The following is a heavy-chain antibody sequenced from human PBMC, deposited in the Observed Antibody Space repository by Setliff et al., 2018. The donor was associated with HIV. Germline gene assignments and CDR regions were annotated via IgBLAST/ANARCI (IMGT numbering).Heavy chain of an antibody. CDR1: GFSFRTYN. CDR3: ARDRASSGDYSQFDY. D-gene: IGHD3-22*01. V-gene: IGHV3-21*01. J-gene: IGHJ4*01. Sequence: GGSLRLSCAASGFSFRTYNMNWVRQAPGKGLEWVSSISSDGRYIYYADSVKGRFTISRDDAKSSLYLQMYSLRAEDTAVYYCARDRASSGDYSQFDYWGQGAMVTVSS. CDR2: ISSDGRYI.